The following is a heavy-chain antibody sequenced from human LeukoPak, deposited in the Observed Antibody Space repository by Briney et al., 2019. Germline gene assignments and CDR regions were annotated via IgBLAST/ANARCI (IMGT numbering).Heavy chain of an antibody. CDR2: ISGSGGST. V-gene: IGHV3-23*01. CDR1: GFTFSSYA. Sequence: PGGSLRLSCAASGFTFSSYAMSWVRQAPGKGLEWVSAISGSGGSTYYADSVKGRFTISRDNSKNTLYLQMNSLRSEDTAVYYCAKDDYGDYSFYYWGQGTLVTVSS. J-gene: IGHJ4*02. D-gene: IGHD4-17*01. CDR3: AKDDYGDYSFYY.